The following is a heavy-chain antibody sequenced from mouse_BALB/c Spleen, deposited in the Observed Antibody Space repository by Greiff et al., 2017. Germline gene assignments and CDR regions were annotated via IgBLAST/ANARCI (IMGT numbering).Heavy chain of an antibody. CDR2: INPSNGGT. V-gene: IGHV1S81*02. J-gene: IGHJ4*01. D-gene: IGHD2-14*01. Sequence: VQLQESGAELVKPGASVKLSCKASGYTFTSYYMYWVKQRPGQGLEWIGEINPSNGGTNFNEKFKSKATLTVDKSSSTAYMQLSSLTSEDSAVYYCTREGYGYYAMDYWGQGTSVTVSS. CDR3: TREGYGYYAMDY. CDR1: GYTFTSYY.